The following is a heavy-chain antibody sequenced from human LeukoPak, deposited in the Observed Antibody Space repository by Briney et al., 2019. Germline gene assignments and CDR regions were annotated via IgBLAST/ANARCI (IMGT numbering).Heavy chain of an antibody. CDR1: GFTFSSYA. J-gene: IGHJ4*02. Sequence: GGSLRLSCAASGFTFSSYAMSWGRQAPGEGLEGGSGINDSGGSTSYVDSVKGRFTISRDNSKNTLYLQLNSLRAEDTAVYYCAKDDFGGLLSSGWYGGLFIYWGQGTLVTVSS. V-gene: IGHV3-23*01. D-gene: IGHD6-19*01. CDR2: INDSGGST. CDR3: AKDDFGGLLSSGWYGGLFIY.